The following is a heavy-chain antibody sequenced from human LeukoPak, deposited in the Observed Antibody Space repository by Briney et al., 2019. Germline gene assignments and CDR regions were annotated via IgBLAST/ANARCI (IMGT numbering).Heavy chain of an antibody. CDR3: ARGYRDAFDI. Sequence: GGSLRLSCLGSDFIFTKYWMTWVRQAPGKGLEWVANIREDGNKDNYIDSVKGRFTISRDDSKNTLYLQMNSLRVEDTAVYYCARGYRDAFDIWGQGTMVTVSS. D-gene: IGHD1-26*01. CDR1: DFIFTKYW. J-gene: IGHJ3*02. V-gene: IGHV3-7*01. CDR2: IREDGNKD.